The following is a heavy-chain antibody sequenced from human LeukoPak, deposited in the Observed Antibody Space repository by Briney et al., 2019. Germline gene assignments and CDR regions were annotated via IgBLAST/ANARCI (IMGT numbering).Heavy chain of an antibody. D-gene: IGHD2-15*01. CDR3: ARRRYCSGGSCYDY. V-gene: IGHV4-39*01. Sequence: SETLSLTCTVSGGSISSSRYYWGWIRQPPGKGLEWIGSIYYSGSNYYNPSLKRRVNISVDTSKKQFSLKMSSVTAADTAVYYCARRRYCSGGSCYDYWGQGTLVTVSS. CDR1: GGSISSSRYY. J-gene: IGHJ4*02. CDR2: IYYSGSN.